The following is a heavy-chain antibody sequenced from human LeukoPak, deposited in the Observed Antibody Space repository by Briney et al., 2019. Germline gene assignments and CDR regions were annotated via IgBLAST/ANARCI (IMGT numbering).Heavy chain of an antibody. Sequence: PSETLSLTCAVYGGSFSGYYWSWIRQPPGKGLEWIGEINHSGSTNYNPSLKSRVTISVDTSKNQFSLKLSSVTAADTAVHYCARRHDYGDYAPRWFGPWGQGTLVTVSS. J-gene: IGHJ5*02. D-gene: IGHD4-17*01. CDR2: INHSGST. CDR3: ARRHDYGDYAPRWFGP. CDR1: GGSFSGYY. V-gene: IGHV4-34*01.